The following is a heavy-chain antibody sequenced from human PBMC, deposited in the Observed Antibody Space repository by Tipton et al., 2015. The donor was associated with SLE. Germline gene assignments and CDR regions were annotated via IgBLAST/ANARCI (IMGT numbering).Heavy chain of an antibody. Sequence: LRLSCAASGFTVSSNYWSWIRQPPGKGLEWIGEINHSGSTNYNPSLKSRVTISVDTSKNQFSLKLSSVTAADTAVYYCARGRDIVVVVAAAGFDPWGQGTLVTVSS. V-gene: IGHV4-34*01. CDR1: GFTVSSNY. CDR3: ARGRDIVVVVAAAGFDP. J-gene: IGHJ5*02. CDR2: INHSGST. D-gene: IGHD2-15*01.